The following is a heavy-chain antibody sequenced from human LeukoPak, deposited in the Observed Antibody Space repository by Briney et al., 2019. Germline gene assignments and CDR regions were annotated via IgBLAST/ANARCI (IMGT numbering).Heavy chain of an antibody. Sequence: SETLSLTCTVSGGSISSYYWSWIRQPPGKGLEWIGYIYYSGSTNYNPSLKSRVTISVDTSKNQFSLKLSSVTAADTAVYYCARYYDSSGSTDYWGQGTLVTVSS. D-gene: IGHD3-22*01. CDR2: IYYSGST. V-gene: IGHV4-59*01. J-gene: IGHJ4*02. CDR3: ARYYDSSGSTDY. CDR1: GGSISSYY.